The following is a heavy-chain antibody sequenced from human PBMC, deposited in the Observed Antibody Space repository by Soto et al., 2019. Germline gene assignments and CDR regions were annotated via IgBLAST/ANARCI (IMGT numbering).Heavy chain of an antibody. V-gene: IGHV1-2*02. CDR1: SFTFIDFY. Sequence: QVELVQSGTEVKKPGASVKVSCEASSFTFIDFYIHWLRQAPGQGLEWMGWINAKNGGTRYAEKFQDRVTLTRDRSVRTAYLELQRLRSDDTAVYYCARSHCTDGTCYTEVIPSWGQGTLVTVS. J-gene: IGHJ4*02. CDR3: ARSHCTDGTCYTEVIPS. D-gene: IGHD2-8*01. CDR2: INAKNGGT.